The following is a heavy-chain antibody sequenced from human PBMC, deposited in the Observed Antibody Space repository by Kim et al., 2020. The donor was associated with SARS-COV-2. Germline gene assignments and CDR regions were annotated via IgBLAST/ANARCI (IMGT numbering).Heavy chain of an antibody. Sequence: GGSLRLSCAASGFTFSSYWMSWVRQAPGKGLEWVANIKQDGSEKYYVDSVKGRFTISRDNAKNSLYLQMNSLRAEDTAVYYCASVNYDILTGYPPENYGMDVWGQGTTVTVSS. D-gene: IGHD3-9*01. J-gene: IGHJ6*02. CDR3: ASVNYDILTGYPPENYGMDV. V-gene: IGHV3-7*01. CDR1: GFTFSSYW. CDR2: IKQDGSEK.